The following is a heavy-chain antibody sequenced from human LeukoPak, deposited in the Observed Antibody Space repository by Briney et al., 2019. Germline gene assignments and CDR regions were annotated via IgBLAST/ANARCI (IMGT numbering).Heavy chain of an antibody. V-gene: IGHV4-59*01. J-gene: IGHJ5*02. CDR3: ARLTVPLRFDP. Sequence: PSETLSLTCAVSGGSISNYYWSWIRQPPGKGLEWIGYVYYSGSTNYDPSLKSRVTISVDTSKNQFSLKLSSVSAADTAVYYCARLTVPLRFDPWGQGTLVTVSS. CDR1: GGSISNYY. D-gene: IGHD2-2*01. CDR2: VYYSGST.